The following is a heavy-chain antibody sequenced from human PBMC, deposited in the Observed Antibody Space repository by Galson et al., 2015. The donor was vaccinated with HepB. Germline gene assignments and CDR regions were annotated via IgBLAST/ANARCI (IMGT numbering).Heavy chain of an antibody. CDR2: INPSGGRT. Sequence: SVKVSCKASGYMFTSYHMHWVRQAPGQGVEWMGIINPSGGRTSYAQKFQGRVTMTRDTSTSTVYLELSSLRSEDTAMYYCARGGGYLDRGVVIRGNWLDPWGQGTLVTVSS. D-gene: IGHD3-10*01. CDR3: ARGGGYLDRGVVIRGNWLDP. CDR1: GYMFTSYH. J-gene: IGHJ5*02. V-gene: IGHV1-46*01.